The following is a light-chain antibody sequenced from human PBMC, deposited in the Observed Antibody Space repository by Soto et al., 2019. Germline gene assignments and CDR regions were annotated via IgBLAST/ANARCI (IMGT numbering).Light chain of an antibody. CDR3: QQYGSSPIT. J-gene: IGKJ1*01. V-gene: IGKV3-20*01. CDR1: QSVSSSY. CDR2: GAS. Sequence: EIVLTQSPGTLSLSPGEXATLSCRASQSVSSSYLAWYQQKPGQAPRLLIYGASSRATGIPDRFSGSGSGTDFTLTISRLEPEDFAVYYCQQYGSSPITFGQGTKVDIK.